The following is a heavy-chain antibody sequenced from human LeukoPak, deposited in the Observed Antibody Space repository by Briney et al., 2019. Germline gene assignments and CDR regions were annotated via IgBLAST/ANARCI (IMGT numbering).Heavy chain of an antibody. J-gene: IGHJ6*04. D-gene: IGHD3-3*01. Sequence: SVKVSCKAFGCTFSDYALNWVRQAPGQGLEWVGVFIPILGTANSTQKFQDRVTVTADISTNTVYMELSSLRSEDTAVYFCAGIPVFGVVLHQEPVWGKGTTDTVSS. CDR1: GCTFSDYA. V-gene: IGHV1-69*06. CDR2: FIPILGTA. CDR3: AGIPVFGVVLHQEPV.